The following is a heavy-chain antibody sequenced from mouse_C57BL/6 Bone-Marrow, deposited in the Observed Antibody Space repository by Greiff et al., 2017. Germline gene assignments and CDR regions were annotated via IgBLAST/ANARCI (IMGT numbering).Heavy chain of an antibody. J-gene: IGHJ1*03. V-gene: IGHV5-6*01. D-gene: IGHD1-1*01. CDR3: ANYYGSSHWYFDV. Sequence: EVMLVESGGDLVKPGGSLKLSCAASGFTFSSYGMSWVRQTPDKRLEWVATISSGGSYTYYPDSVKGRFTISRDNAKNTLYLQMSSLKSDDTAMFYCANYYGSSHWYFDVWGTGTTVTVSS. CDR2: ISSGGSYT. CDR1: GFTFSSYG.